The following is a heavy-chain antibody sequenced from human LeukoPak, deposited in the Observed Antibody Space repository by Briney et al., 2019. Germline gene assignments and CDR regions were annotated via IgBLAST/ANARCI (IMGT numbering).Heavy chain of an antibody. Sequence: ASVKVSCKASGYTFTGYYIHWMRQAPGQGLEWMGWINPNSGGTNYAQKFQGRVTMTRDTSISTAYMELSRLRSDDTAMYYCARWAGTTPLDYWGQGTLVTVSS. J-gene: IGHJ4*02. CDR2: INPNSGGT. CDR3: ARWAGTTPLDY. D-gene: IGHD1-7*01. V-gene: IGHV1-2*02. CDR1: GYTFTGYY.